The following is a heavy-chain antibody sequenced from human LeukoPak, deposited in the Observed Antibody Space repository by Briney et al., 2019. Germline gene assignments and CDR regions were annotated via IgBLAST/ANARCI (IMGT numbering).Heavy chain of an antibody. V-gene: IGHV1-69*06. J-gene: IGHJ4*02. CDR3: TTAYCGGDCYDGPLVDYFDT. D-gene: IGHD2-21*02. CDR1: GYTFTSHG. Sequence: AAVKVSCKASGYTFTSHGISWVRQAPGQVFEWMGGITPLFGTTNYTQNFQGRLTITAEKSTTTVYLELSSLRTEDTAMYYCTTAYCGGDCYDGPLVDYFDTWGQGTLVTVSS. CDR2: ITPLFGTT.